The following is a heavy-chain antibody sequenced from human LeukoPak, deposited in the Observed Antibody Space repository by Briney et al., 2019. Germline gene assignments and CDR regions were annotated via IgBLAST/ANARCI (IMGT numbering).Heavy chain of an antibody. V-gene: IGHV3-66*01. Sequence: GGSLRLSCTASGITFGDYAMSWVRQAPGKGLEWVSVIYSGGSTYYADSVRGRFTISRDNSKNTLYLQMNSLRAEDTAVYYCARDDGSSSPWGQGTLVTVSS. CDR2: IYSGGST. CDR1: GITFGDYA. D-gene: IGHD2-15*01. CDR3: ARDDGSSSP. J-gene: IGHJ5*02.